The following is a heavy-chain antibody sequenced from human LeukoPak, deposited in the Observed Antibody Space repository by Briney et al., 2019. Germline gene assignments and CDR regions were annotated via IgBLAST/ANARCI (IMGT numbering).Heavy chain of an antibody. CDR1: RFIFSAYW. Sequence: PGGPLRLSCAASRFIFSAYWMRWVRQAPGKGLEWLAAIRQDGREIYDVDSVKGRFTISRDNAKNSLYLQMNSLRAEDTAVYYCVSGDEFDYWGQGTLVTVSS. CDR3: VSGDEFDY. V-gene: IGHV3-7*01. J-gene: IGHJ4*02. CDR2: IRQDGREI.